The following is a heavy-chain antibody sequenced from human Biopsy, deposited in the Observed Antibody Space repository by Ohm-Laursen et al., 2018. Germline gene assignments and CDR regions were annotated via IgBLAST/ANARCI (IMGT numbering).Heavy chain of an antibody. V-gene: IGHV4-59*07. CDR2: IYFTGRT. J-gene: IGHJ2*01. CDR1: GCPIDSYY. CDR3: ASAGYNPDWNFDL. Sequence: SDTLSLTCTVSGCPIDSYYWSWIRQPPGKALEWLGYIYFTGRTNYNPSLKSRVTMSVNTSKKQFSLRLSSVTAADTAVYYCASAGYNPDWNFDLWGRGTRVTVSA. D-gene: IGHD5-24*01.